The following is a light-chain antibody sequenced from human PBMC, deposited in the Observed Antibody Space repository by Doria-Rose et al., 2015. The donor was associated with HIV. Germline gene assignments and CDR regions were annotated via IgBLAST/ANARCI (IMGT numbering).Light chain of an antibody. Sequence: EIVLTQSPETLSVSPGESATLSCRASQSVSTDLAWYQHKPVQAPRLLIWGASTRATGIPARFSGSVSGTEITLTISSLQSEDFAIYCCHQYNNWPTFGQGTRLDIK. J-gene: IGKJ5*01. V-gene: IGKV3-15*01. CDR1: QSVSTD. CDR2: GAS. CDR3: HQYNNWPT.